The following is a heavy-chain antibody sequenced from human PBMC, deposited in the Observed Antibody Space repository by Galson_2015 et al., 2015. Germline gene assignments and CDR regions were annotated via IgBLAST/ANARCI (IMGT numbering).Heavy chain of an antibody. Sequence: SLRLSCAASGFTFTTYEMNWVRQAPGKGLEWVSYISTSGTTKYYADSVKGRFTISRDNAKNSLYLQMNSLRAEDTAVYYCVAHYHYGGQGTLVTVSS. J-gene: IGHJ1*01. D-gene: IGHD3-3*01. CDR2: ISTSGTTK. V-gene: IGHV3-48*03. CDR1: GFTFTTYE. CDR3: VAHYHY.